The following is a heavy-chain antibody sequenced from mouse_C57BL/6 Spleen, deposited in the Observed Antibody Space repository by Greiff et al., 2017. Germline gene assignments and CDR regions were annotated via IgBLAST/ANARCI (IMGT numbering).Heavy chain of an antibody. D-gene: IGHD1-1*01. CDR1: GYTFTEYT. Sequence: VKLQESGAELVTPGASVKLSCKASGYTFTEYTIHWVKQRSGQGLEWIGWFYPGSGSIKYNEKFKDKATLTADKFSSTVYMELSRVTSEASAVYFCARHEEVYYYGSSFAMDYWGQGTSGTVAS. CDR2: FYPGSGSI. V-gene: IGHV1-62-2*01. CDR3: ARHEEVYYYGSSFAMDY. J-gene: IGHJ4*01.